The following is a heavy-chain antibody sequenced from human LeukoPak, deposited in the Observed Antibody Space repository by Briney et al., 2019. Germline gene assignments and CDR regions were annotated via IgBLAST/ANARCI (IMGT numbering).Heavy chain of an antibody. CDR1: GFTVSTNY. Sequence: GGSLRLSCAASGFTVSTNYMSWVRQAPGKGLEWVSVIYSGGNTYYADSVKGRFTISRDKSKNTLYLQMNSLRAEDTAVYYCAKVVRGQLLYMDYWGQGTLVTVSS. V-gene: IGHV3-53*05. J-gene: IGHJ4*02. D-gene: IGHD2-2*02. CDR3: AKVVRGQLLYMDY. CDR2: IYSGGNT.